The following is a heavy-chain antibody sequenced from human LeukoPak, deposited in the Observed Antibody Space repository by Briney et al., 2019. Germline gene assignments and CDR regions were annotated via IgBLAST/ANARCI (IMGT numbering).Heavy chain of an antibody. V-gene: IGHV3-48*03. CDR2: TSSSGSTI. Sequence: GGSLRLSCAASGFTFSSYEMNWVRQAPPKGLWWVSYTSSSGSTIYYADSVKGRFTISRDKAKNSLYKQMNSLRAEDTAVYYCAKTFKDIVVVVAATRFLAEYYFDYWGQGTLVTVSS. CDR1: GFTFSSYE. J-gene: IGHJ4*02. CDR3: AKTFKDIVVVVAATRFLAEYYFDY. D-gene: IGHD2-15*01.